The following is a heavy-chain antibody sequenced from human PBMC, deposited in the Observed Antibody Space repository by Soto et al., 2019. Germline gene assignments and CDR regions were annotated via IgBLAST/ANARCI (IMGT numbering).Heavy chain of an antibody. J-gene: IGHJ4*02. Sequence: SETLSLTCTVSGGSISSAGYYWSWIRQHPGKGLEWIGYIYYSGTTYYSPSLKSRVIISVDTSKNQFSLKLSSVTAADTAVYYCARYDYAWGTSRSYDSWGQGALVTVSS. CDR1: GGSISSAGYY. D-gene: IGHD3-16*02. V-gene: IGHV4-31*03. CDR3: ARYDYAWGTSRSYDS. CDR2: IYYSGTT.